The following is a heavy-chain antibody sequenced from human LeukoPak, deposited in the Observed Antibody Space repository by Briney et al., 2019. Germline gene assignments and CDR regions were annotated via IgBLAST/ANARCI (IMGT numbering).Heavy chain of an antibody. D-gene: IGHD3-3*02. CDR2: FDPEDGET. V-gene: IGHV1-24*01. CDR1: GYTLTELS. Sequence: ASVKVSCKVSGYTLTELSMHWVRQAPGKVLEWMGGFDPEDGETIYAQKFQGRVTMTEDTSTDTAYMELSSLRSEDTAVYYCATPHFWSGFSRSFDYWGQGTLVTVSS. CDR3: ATPHFWSGFSRSFDY. J-gene: IGHJ4*02.